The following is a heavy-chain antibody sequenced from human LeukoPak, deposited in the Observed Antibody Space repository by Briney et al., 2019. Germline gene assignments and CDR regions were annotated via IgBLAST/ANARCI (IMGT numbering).Heavy chain of an antibody. CDR1: GFTFSSYW. D-gene: IGHD3-10*01. CDR2: INSDGSST. Sequence: GGSLRLSCAASGFTFSSYWMHWVRQALGKGLVRVSRINSDGSSTTYADSVKGRFTISRDNAKNTLYLQMNSLRAEDTAVYFCARDYGRSRDYGMDVWGQGTTVTVSS. CDR3: ARDYGRSRDYGMDV. V-gene: IGHV3-74*01. J-gene: IGHJ6*02.